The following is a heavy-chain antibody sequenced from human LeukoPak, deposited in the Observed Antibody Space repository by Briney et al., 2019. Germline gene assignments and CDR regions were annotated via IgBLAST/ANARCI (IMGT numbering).Heavy chain of an antibody. CDR1: GFIFDDYA. Sequence: GGSLRLSCAPSGFIFDDYAMHWVRQAPGKGLEWVSLISGDGGSTYYADSVKGRFTISRDNSKNSPYLQMNSLRTEDTALYYCAKDIGTMMYYYYMDVWGKGTTVTVSS. CDR2: ISGDGGST. V-gene: IGHV3-43*02. J-gene: IGHJ6*03. D-gene: IGHD3-22*01. CDR3: AKDIGTMMYYYYMDV.